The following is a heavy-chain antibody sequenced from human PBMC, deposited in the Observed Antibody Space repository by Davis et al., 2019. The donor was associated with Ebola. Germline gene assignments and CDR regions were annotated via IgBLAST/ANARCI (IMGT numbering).Heavy chain of an antibody. CDR1: GGTFSPYT. Sequence: ASVTVSCKASGGTFSPYTISWVRQAPGQGLEWLGWISAYSGNTNYAQNLQDRITMTTDTSTSTAYMELRSLRSDDTAVYYCARDHHIAVAGAPGYWGQGTLVTVSS. CDR3: ARDHHIAVAGAPGY. CDR2: ISAYSGNT. J-gene: IGHJ4*02. V-gene: IGHV1-18*01. D-gene: IGHD6-19*01.